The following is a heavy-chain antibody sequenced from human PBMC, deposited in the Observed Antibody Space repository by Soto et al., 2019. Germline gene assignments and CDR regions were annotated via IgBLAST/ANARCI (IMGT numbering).Heavy chain of an antibody. V-gene: IGHV1-2*02. CDR2: IKPNTDDT. J-gene: IGHJ6*02. CDR3: ARSPYSLEGDGQHYYYGMDL. Sequence: QVPLVQSGAAVKRPGASVKVSCEPSGFTFSGFYLHWVRQAPGQGLEWMGWIKPNTDDTGYAQKFQGRVTLTWDTSSSAGYLDLSRVRSDDTAVYYCARSPYSLEGDGQHYYYGMDLWGLGTTVTVSS. D-gene: IGHD2-15*01. CDR1: GFTFSGFY.